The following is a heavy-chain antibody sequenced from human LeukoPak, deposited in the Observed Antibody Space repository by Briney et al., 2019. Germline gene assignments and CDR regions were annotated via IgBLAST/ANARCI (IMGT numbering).Heavy chain of an antibody. Sequence: SQTLSLTCTVSGGSISSGDYYWSWIRQPPGKGLEWIGYINYSGSTYYNPSLKSRVTISVDTSKNQFSLKLSSVTAADTAVYYCARDRGEMATIGSFDYWGQGTLVTVSS. V-gene: IGHV4-30-4*01. CDR1: GGSISSGDYY. CDR3: ARDRGEMATIGSFDY. CDR2: INYSGST. J-gene: IGHJ4*02. D-gene: IGHD5-24*01.